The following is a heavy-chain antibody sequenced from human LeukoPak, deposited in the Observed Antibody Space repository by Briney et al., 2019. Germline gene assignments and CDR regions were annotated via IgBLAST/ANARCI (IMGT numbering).Heavy chain of an antibody. CDR1: GFTFSSYG. Sequence: GGSLRLSCAASGFTFSSYGMHWVRQAPGKGLEWVAFIRYDGSNKYYADSVKGRFTISRDNSKNTLYLQMSSLRAEDTAVYYCATDGLVVVPAAPLGWFDPWGQGTLVTVSS. D-gene: IGHD2-2*01. CDR3: ATDGLVVVPAAPLGWFDP. J-gene: IGHJ5*02. CDR2: IRYDGSNK. V-gene: IGHV3-30*02.